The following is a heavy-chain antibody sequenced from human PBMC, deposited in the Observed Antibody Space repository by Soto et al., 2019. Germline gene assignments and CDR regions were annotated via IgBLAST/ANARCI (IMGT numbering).Heavy chain of an antibody. Sequence: EVQLLESGGGVVQPGGSLTLSCAAAGFTFRTNAMSWVRQAPGEGLEWVSGITGSGDSTYYADSVKGRFTISRDNSKLTPSLEINSRRAEDTAVYYCVTEKRYFVWLIDAYFDYWGQGTLVTVSS. CDR2: ITGSGDST. CDR3: VTEKRYFVWLIDAYFDY. D-gene: IGHD3-9*01. J-gene: IGHJ4*02. V-gene: IGHV3-23*01. CDR1: GFTFRTNA.